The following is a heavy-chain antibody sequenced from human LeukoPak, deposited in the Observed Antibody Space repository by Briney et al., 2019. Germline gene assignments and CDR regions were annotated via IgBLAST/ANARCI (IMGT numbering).Heavy chain of an antibody. CDR3: ARAYSSSSNFDY. Sequence: SETLSLTCAVYGGSFSGYYWSWIRQPPGKGLEWIGEINHSGITNHNPSLKSRVTISVDTSKNQFSLKLSSVTAADTAVYYCARAYSSSSNFDYWGQGTLVTVSS. J-gene: IGHJ4*02. D-gene: IGHD6-6*01. CDR1: GGSFSGYY. V-gene: IGHV4-34*01. CDR2: INHSGIT.